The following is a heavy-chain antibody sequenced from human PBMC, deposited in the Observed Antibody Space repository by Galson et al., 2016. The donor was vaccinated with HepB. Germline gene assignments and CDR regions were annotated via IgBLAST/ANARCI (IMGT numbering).Heavy chain of an antibody. D-gene: IGHD2-21*01. CDR1: GDSVSSIDAA. V-gene: IGHV6-1*01. CDR3: ARDRASWDGQHTGSFDY. CDR2: TYYRSKWYY. J-gene: IGHJ4*02. Sequence: CAISGDSVSSIDAAWNWIRQSPSRGLEWLGRTYYRSKWYYDYAVSVKSRMTINPDTSKNQLSLQLSSVTPEDTAVYYCARDRASWDGQHTGSFDYWGQGTLVTVSS.